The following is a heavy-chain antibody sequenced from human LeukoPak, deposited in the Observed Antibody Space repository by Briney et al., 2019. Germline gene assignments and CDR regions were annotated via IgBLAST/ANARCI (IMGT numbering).Heavy chain of an antibody. V-gene: IGHV4-34*01. CDR2: INHSGST. Sequence: PSETLSLTCAVYGGSFSGYYWSWIRQPPGKGLEWIGEINHSGSTNYNPSLKSRVTISVDTSKNQFSLKLSSVTAADTVIYYCARDAKYYYGSRTFFFFEYWGQGTLLTVSS. CDR3: ARDAKYYYGSRTFFFFEY. J-gene: IGHJ4*02. CDR1: GGSFSGYY. D-gene: IGHD3-10*01.